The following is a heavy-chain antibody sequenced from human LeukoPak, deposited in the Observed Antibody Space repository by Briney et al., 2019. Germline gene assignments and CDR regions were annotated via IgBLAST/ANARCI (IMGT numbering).Heavy chain of an antibody. CDR1: GGSISSYY. J-gene: IGHJ5*02. CDR2: IYYSGST. Sequence: SETLSLTCTVSGGSISSYYWSWVRQPPGKGVEWIGYIYYSGSTNYNPSLTSRGTISVETSKNQFSLKLSSVTAADTAVYYCARNLMITFGGVIVHGWFDPWGQGTLVTVSS. CDR3: ARNLMITFGGVIVHGWFDP. D-gene: IGHD3-16*02. V-gene: IGHV4-59*01.